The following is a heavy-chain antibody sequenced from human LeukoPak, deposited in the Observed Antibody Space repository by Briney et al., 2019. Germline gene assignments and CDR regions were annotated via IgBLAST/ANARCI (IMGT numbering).Heavy chain of an antibody. CDR3: ARVNSKEVYGVVVPAAIGADYYYGMDV. V-gene: IGHV3-11*01. CDR2: ISSSGSTI. CDR1: GFTFSDDY. J-gene: IGHJ6*02. Sequence: PGGSLRLSCAASGFTFSDDYMSWIRQAPGKGLEWVSYISSSGSTIYYADSVKGRFTISRDNAKNSLYLQMNSLRAEDTAVYYCARVNSKEVYGVVVPAAIGADYYYGMDVWGQGTTVTVSS. D-gene: IGHD2-2*02.